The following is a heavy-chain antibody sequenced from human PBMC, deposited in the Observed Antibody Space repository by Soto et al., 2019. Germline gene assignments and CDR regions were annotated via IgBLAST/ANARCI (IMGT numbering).Heavy chain of an antibody. CDR2: MNPNSGNT. V-gene: IGHV1-8*02. J-gene: IGHJ6*02. D-gene: IGHD3-10*01. CDR1: GYTFTGYY. CDR3: ARVYTMVRGVTPYYYYGMDV. Sequence: ASVKVSCKASGYTFTGYYVHWVRQATGQGLEWMGWMNPNSGNTGYAQKFQGRVTMTRNTSISTAYMELSSLRSEDTAVYYCARVYTMVRGVTPYYYYGMDVWGQGTTVTVSS.